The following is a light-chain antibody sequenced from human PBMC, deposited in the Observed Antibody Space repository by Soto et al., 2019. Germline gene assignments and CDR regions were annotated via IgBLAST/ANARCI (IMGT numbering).Light chain of an antibody. CDR3: AAWDDSLSGYV. CDR2: KNN. CDR1: SSNIGSNY. V-gene: IGLV1-47*01. J-gene: IGLJ1*01. Sequence: QSVLTQPPSASGTPGQRVTISCSGSSSNIGSNYVYRYQQLPGTAPKLLIYKNNQRPSGVPDRFSGPKSGTPASLAISGLRSEDEADYYCAAWDDSLSGYVFGTGTKVTVL.